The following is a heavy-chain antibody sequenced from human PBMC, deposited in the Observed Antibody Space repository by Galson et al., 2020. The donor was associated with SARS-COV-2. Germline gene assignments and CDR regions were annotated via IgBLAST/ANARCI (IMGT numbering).Heavy chain of an antibody. J-gene: IGHJ6*02. CDR3: VRCPSYCIGTCYYYGLDV. V-gene: IGHV3-21*01. CDR2: ISASGRHI. D-gene: IGHD2-15*01. Sequence: GGSLRLSCAASGFIFSDYDMKWVRQAPGKGLEWVSSISASGRHIFYEDSVRGRFTISRDNAKNPLDLQMNSLTAEDTAVYYCVRCPSYCIGTCYYYGLDVWGQGTTVTVSS. CDR1: GFIFSDYD.